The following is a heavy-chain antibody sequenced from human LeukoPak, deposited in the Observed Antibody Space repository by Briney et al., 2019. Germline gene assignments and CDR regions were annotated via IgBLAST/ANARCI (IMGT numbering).Heavy chain of an antibody. CDR1: GYTLTVYY. CDR2: INPNSGDT. Sequence: ASVKVSCKASGYTLTVYYIHWVRQAPGQGLEWMGRINPNSGDTNFAQKFQGRVTMTRDTSISTVYMELSRLRSDDTAVYYCARGITMIVVEVFDYWGQGTLVTVSS. J-gene: IGHJ4*02. D-gene: IGHD3-22*01. CDR3: ARGITMIVVEVFDY. V-gene: IGHV1-2*06.